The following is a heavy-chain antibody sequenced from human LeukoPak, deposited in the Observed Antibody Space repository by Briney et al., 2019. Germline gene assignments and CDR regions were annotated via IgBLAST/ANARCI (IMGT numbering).Heavy chain of an antibody. CDR3: AKPATSILIYFDS. CDR1: GFTFADYL. Sequence: GGSLRLSCTASGFTFADYLMSWLRQAPGKGLEWVGFIRSKTYGGTTEYAASVKGRFTISRDDSKRIAYLQMNSLETEDTAVYYCAKPATSILIYFDSWGQGILVTVSS. J-gene: IGHJ4*02. CDR2: IRSKTYGGTT. D-gene: IGHD2-2*01. V-gene: IGHV3-49*03.